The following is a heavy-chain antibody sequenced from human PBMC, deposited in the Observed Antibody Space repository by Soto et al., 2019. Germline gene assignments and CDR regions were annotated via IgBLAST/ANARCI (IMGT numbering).Heavy chain of an antibody. CDR3: AKGGRQWLVTSDFNY. Sequence: VQLVESGGGVVQPGRSLRLSCAASGFTFSDYAMHWVRQAPGKGLEWVAVVSHDGRNTHYADSVKGRFTISRDSSKDTVSLEMTSLRAEDTAVYYSAKGGRQWLVTSDFNYWGQGALVTVSS. V-gene: IGHV3-30*18. CDR1: GFTFSDYA. D-gene: IGHD6-19*01. CDR2: VSHDGRNT. J-gene: IGHJ4*02.